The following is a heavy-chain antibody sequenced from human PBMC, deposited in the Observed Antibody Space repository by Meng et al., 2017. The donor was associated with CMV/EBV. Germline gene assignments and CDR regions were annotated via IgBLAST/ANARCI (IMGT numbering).Heavy chain of an antibody. Sequence: QVQLQESGPGLVKPSQTLSRTCTVSGGSISSGDYYWSWIRQPPGKGLEWIGYIYYSGSTYYNPSLKSRVTISVDTSKNQFSLKLSSVTAADTAVYYCARAVSGITMIVVAEYYFDYWGQVTLGTVSS. D-gene: IGHD3-22*01. CDR2: IYYSGST. CDR3: ARAVSGITMIVVAEYYFDY. CDR1: GGSISSGDYY. J-gene: IGHJ4*02. V-gene: IGHV4-30-4*08.